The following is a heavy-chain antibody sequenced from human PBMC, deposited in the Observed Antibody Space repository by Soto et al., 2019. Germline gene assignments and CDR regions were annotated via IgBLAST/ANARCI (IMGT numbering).Heavy chain of an antibody. D-gene: IGHD2-21*02. Sequence: QVQLVQSGAEVKKPGSSVKVSCKASGCTFSSYAISWVRQAPGQGLEWMGGIIPIFGTANYAQKFQGRVTITADESTSTAYMELSILRSEDTAVYYCARDSIMVVTASRRRTCFDYWGQGTLVTVSS. CDR1: GCTFSSYA. CDR3: ARDSIMVVTASRRRTCFDY. V-gene: IGHV1-69*01. CDR2: IIPIFGTA. J-gene: IGHJ4*02.